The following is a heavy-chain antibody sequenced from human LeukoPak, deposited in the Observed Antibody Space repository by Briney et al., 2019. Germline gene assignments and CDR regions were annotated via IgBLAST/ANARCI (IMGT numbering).Heavy chain of an antibody. D-gene: IGHD1-26*01. CDR2: INFNSGGT. V-gene: IGHV1-2*02. CDR3: AREEGIVGATAFDY. Sequence: GASVKVSCKTSGYTFTDYYMHWVRQAPGQGLEWMGWINFNSGGTNYAQKFQGRVTMTRDTSISTAYMELSRLSSDDTAVYYCAREEGIVGATAFDYRGQGTLVTVSS. J-gene: IGHJ4*02. CDR1: GYTFTDYY.